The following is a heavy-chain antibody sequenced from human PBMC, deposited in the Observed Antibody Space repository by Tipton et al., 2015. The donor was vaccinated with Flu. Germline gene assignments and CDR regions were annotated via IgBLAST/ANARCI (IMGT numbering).Heavy chain of an antibody. CDR1: GYMFTSHY. J-gene: IGHJ6*02. CDR3: ARDRGLKFRGVMVPLKTTSLYYYGMDV. V-gene: IGHV1-46*01. CDR2: INPDGDVT. Sequence: QVQLVQSGAEVKKPGASVNVSCKASGYMFTSHYIHWVRQAPGQGLQWMGLINPDGDVTNYAPRFRGRVTMTRDMSTRTVYMELRDLTSDDTDIYYCARDRGLKFRGVMVPLKTTSLYYYGMDVWGQGTTVTVSS. D-gene: IGHD3-16*01.